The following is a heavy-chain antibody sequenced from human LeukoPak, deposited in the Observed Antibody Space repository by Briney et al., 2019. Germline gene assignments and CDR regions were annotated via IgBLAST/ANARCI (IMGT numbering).Heavy chain of an antibody. D-gene: IGHD3-16*01. CDR2: IYYSGST. CDR1: GGSTSTYY. J-gene: IGHJ4*02. V-gene: IGHV4-59*01. CDR3: ARERPTPSWAFDY. Sequence: PSETLSLTCTVSGGSTSTYYWSWIRQPPGKGLEWIGYIYYSGSTNYNPSLKSRVTISVDTSKNQFSLKLSSVTAADTAVYYCARERPTPSWAFDYWGQGTLVTVSS.